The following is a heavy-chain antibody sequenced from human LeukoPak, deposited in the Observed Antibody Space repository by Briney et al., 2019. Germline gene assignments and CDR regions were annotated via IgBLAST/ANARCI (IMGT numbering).Heavy chain of an antibody. CDR1: GFTFSSYW. D-gene: IGHD2-2*01. Sequence: GGSLRLSCAASGFTFSSYWMTWVRQAPGKGLEWVANIKQDGSEKYYVDSVKGRFTISRDNAKNSLYLQMNSLRAEDTAVYYCAREVRDCSSTSCRSSPYYYYYMDVWGKGTTVTVSS. CDR3: AREVRDCSSTSCRSSPYYYYYMDV. J-gene: IGHJ6*03. V-gene: IGHV3-7*01. CDR2: IKQDGSEK.